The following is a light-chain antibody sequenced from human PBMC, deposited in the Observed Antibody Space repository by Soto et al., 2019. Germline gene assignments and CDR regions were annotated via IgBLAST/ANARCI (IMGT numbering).Light chain of an antibody. CDR2: AAS. V-gene: IGKV1-5*01. CDR1: RDISNW. J-gene: IGKJ1*01. Sequence: DMQMTQSPSTLSASPGDRVTLTCRASRDISNWLAWYQQKPGKAPRLLLYAASSLQSGVPSRFSSSGSATEYTLPISSLQAEDFSTFYCQQSYSTYPWTFGQGTKVDIK. CDR3: QQSYSTYPWT.